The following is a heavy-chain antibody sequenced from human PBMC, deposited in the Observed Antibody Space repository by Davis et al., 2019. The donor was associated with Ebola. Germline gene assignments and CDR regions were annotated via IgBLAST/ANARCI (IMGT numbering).Heavy chain of an antibody. CDR1: GFTFSSSA. Sequence: HTGGSLRLSCAASGFTFSSSAMSWGRQAPGKGLVWVSRINSDGSSTSYADSVKGRFTISRDNAKNILYLQMNSLRAEDTAVYYCARDGGTAMITAWGQGTLVTVSS. J-gene: IGHJ4*02. CDR3: ARDGGTAMITA. CDR2: INSDGSST. V-gene: IGHV3-74*01. D-gene: IGHD5-18*01.